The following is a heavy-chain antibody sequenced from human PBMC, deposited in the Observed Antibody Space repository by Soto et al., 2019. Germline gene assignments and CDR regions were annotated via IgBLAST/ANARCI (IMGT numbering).Heavy chain of an antibody. D-gene: IGHD6-19*01. CDR1: GYTLTSNG. J-gene: IGHJ6*02. CDR2: ISAYNGNT. V-gene: IGHV1-18*01. CDR3: ARAHYSSGWYLSPSYYYYGMDV. Sequence: GASVKVSCKDSGYTLTSNGISWVRQATEQGLEWMGWISAYNGNTNYAQKLQGRVTMTTDTSTSTAYMELRSLRSDDTAVYYCARAHYSSGWYLSPSYYYYGMDVWGQGTTVTVSS.